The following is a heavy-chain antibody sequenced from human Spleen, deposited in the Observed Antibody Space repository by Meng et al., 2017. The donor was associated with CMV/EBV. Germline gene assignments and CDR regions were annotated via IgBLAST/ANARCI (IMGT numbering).Heavy chain of an antibody. CDR3: ASSYCSSTSCPYYYGMDV. Sequence: KVSCKGSGYSFTSYWIGWVRQMPGKGLEWMGIIYPGDSDTRYSLSFQGQVTISADKSISTAYLQWSSLKASDTAMYYCASSYCSSTSCPYYYGMDVWGQGTTVTVSS. V-gene: IGHV5-51*01. CDR2: IYPGDSDT. CDR1: GYSFTSYW. D-gene: IGHD2-2*01. J-gene: IGHJ6*02.